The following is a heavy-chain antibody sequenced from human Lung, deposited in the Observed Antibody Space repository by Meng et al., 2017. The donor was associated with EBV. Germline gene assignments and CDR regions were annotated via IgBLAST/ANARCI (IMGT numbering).Heavy chain of an antibody. Sequence: QVQLQESGPGLVKPSQTMALTCTVSGGAVDSGAYNWSWICQRPGKGLEWIGEIYHSGNTIYNPSLKSRVTISVDKSKNQFSLKVNSVTAADTAVYYCASLAAAGWFDPWGQGTLVTVSS. J-gene: IGHJ5*02. CDR1: GGAVDSGAYN. V-gene: IGHV4-31*09. CDR3: ASLAAAGWFDP. D-gene: IGHD6-13*01. CDR2: IYHSGNT.